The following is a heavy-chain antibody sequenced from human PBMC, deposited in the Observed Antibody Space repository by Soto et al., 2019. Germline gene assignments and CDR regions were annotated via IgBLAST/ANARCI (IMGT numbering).Heavy chain of an antibody. Sequence: ASVKVSCKASGYTFTSYAMHWVRPAPGQRLEWMGWINAGNGNTKYSQKFQGRVTITRDTSASTAYMELSSLRSEDTAVYYCASTWVRPYGDYVLGFDYWGQGTLVTVSS. J-gene: IGHJ4*02. D-gene: IGHD4-17*01. CDR1: GYTFTSYA. V-gene: IGHV1-3*01. CDR3: ASTWVRPYGDYVLGFDY. CDR2: INAGNGNT.